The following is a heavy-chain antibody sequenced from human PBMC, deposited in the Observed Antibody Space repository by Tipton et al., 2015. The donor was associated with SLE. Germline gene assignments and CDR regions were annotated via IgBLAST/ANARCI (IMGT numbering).Heavy chain of an antibody. Sequence: LRLSCAASGFTFSSYEMNWVRQAPGKGLEWIGSIYHSGSTYYNPSLKSRVTISVDTSKNQFSLKLSSVTAADTAVYYCARGARGSYYAVAFDIWGQGTMVTVSS. CDR2: IYHSGST. CDR1: GFTFSSYE. D-gene: IGHD3-10*01. V-gene: IGHV4-38-2*01. CDR3: ARGARGSYYAVAFDI. J-gene: IGHJ3*02.